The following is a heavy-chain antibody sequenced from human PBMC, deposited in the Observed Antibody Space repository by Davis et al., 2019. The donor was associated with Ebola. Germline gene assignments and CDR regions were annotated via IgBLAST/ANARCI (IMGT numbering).Heavy chain of an antibody. V-gene: IGHV4-59*01. J-gene: IGHJ4*02. CDR1: GCSISTYY. CDR3: ARGSAAGGY. CDR2: IYYSGST. D-gene: IGHD6-13*01. Sequence: MPSETLSLTCAVSGCSISTYYWSWIRQPPGKGLEWIGYIYYSGSTNYNPSLKSRVTISVDTSKNQFSLKLSSVTAADKAVYYCARGSAAGGYWGQGTLVTVSS.